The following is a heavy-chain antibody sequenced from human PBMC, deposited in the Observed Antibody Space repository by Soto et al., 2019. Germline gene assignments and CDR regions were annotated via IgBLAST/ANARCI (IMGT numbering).Heavy chain of an antibody. D-gene: IGHD2-2*01. J-gene: IGHJ4*02. CDR2: IYYSGST. Sequence: PSENLSLTCTVSGGSISSRSYYWGWIRQPPGKQLEWIGSIYYSGSTYYNPSLKSRVTISVDTSKNHFSLKLSSVTAADTAVYYYARQDYVVVVPAAHYFDFSCQGTLVSGST. V-gene: IGHV4-39*01. CDR3: ARQDYVVVVPAAHYFDF. CDR1: GGSISSRSYY.